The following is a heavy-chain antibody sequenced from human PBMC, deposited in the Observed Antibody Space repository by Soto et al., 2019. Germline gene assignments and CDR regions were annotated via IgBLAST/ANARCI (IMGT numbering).Heavy chain of an antibody. CDR3: ARQVRDIVVVPAAIVPWFDP. CDR2: IYPGDSDT. D-gene: IGHD2-2*02. V-gene: IGHV5-51*01. CDR1: GYSFTFYW. J-gene: IGHJ5*02. Sequence: GESLKISGKGSGYSFTFYWIGWVLQMPGKGLEWMGIIYPGDSDTRYSPSFQGQVTISADKSISTAYLQWSSLKASDTAMYYCARQVRDIVVVPAAIVPWFDPWGQGTLVTVSS.